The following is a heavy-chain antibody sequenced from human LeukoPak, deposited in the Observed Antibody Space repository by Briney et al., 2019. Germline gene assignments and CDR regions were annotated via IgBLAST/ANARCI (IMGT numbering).Heavy chain of an antibody. Sequence: PSETLSLTCTVSGGSISSYYWSWIRQPAGKGLEWIGRIYTSGSTNYNPSLKSRVTMSVDTSKNQFSLKLSSVTAADTAVYYCARGEPVYDAGAFDIWGQGTMVTVSS. V-gene: IGHV4-4*07. CDR3: ARGEPVYDAGAFDI. CDR1: GGSISSYY. D-gene: IGHD1-14*01. J-gene: IGHJ3*02. CDR2: IYTSGST.